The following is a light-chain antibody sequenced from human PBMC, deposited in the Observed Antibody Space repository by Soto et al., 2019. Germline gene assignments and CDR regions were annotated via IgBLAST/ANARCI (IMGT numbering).Light chain of an antibody. CDR2: DTS. J-gene: IGKJ1*01. CDR1: HSVGST. Sequence: ETVMTQSPATLSVSPGERATLSCRASHSVGSTLAWYQQKPGQAPRLLMFDTSTSATGIPARSSGSGSGTGFTPTISSLQSDDFPVYYCQHYNNWPWTVGQGTKVEI. CDR3: QHYNNWPWT. V-gene: IGKV3-15*01.